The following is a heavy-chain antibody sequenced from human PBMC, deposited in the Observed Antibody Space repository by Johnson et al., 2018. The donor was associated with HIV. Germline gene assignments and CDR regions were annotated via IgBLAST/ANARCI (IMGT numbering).Heavy chain of an antibody. Sequence: VQLVESGGGLVQPGGSLRLSCAVSGFTFTNYWMHWVRQAPGKGLVWVSRVNNDGGDTIYADSVKGRFTISRDNAKNTLFLQMNSLRAEDTSMYYCTGGWYNLSAFDIWGQGTMVTVSS. J-gene: IGHJ3*02. CDR1: GFTFTNYW. D-gene: IGHD6-19*01. V-gene: IGHV3-74*01. CDR3: TGGWYNLSAFDI. CDR2: VNNDGGDT.